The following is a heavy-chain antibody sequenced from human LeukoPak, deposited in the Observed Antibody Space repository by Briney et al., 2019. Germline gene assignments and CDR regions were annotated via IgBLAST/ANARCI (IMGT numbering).Heavy chain of an antibody. CDR3: ARRVVEARPSSERNWLDP. CDR1: GDSISSYS. Sequence: SETLSLTCIVSGDSISSYSWNWIRQSPEKGLEWIGRIYGSGSTMYNPSLRSRVTLLVDTSNNQFSLKLSSVTAADTAIYYCARRVVEARPSSERNWLDPWGQGTLVTVSP. CDR2: IYGSGST. J-gene: IGHJ5*02. V-gene: IGHV4-59*08. D-gene: IGHD1-1*01.